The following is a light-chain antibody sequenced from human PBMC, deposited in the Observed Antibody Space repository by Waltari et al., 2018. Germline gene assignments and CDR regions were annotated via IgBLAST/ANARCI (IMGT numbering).Light chain of an antibody. Sequence: QSVLSQPPSASGTPGQRVSISCSGSRSNVGTSTVTWYQQLPGTAPQLLISRNNQRPSDVPGRFSGSKSGTSASLAISGLQSEDEAEYFCSAWDDSLNGVLFGGGTKLTVL. V-gene: IGLV1-44*01. CDR2: RNN. J-gene: IGLJ2*01. CDR3: SAWDDSLNGVL. CDR1: RSNVGTST.